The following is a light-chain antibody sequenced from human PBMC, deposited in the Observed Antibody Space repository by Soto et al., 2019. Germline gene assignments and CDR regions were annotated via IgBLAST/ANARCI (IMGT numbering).Light chain of an antibody. CDR1: SSDVGGYNY. CDR3: SSYTSSSTS. J-gene: IGLJ1*01. Sequence: QSVLTQPASVSGSPGQSITISCTGTSSDVGGYNYVSWYQQHPGKAPKPMIYEVSNRPSGVSNRFSGSKSGNTASLTISGLQAEDEADYYCSSYTSSSTSFGTGTKVTVL. V-gene: IGLV2-14*01. CDR2: EVS.